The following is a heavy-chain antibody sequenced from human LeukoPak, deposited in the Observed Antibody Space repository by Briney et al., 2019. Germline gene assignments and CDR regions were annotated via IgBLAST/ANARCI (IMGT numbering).Heavy chain of an antibody. J-gene: IGHJ4*02. CDR1: GFTFNSYS. CDR2: LSRSGSTI. D-gene: IGHD1-26*01. Sequence: PGGSLRLSCAASGFTFNSYSMKWVRQAPGKGLEWISYLSRSGSTIYYAASVKGRFTIPRDNAKNSLYLQMNSLRAEDTAVYYCARIWDGYSGSDYWGQGTLVTVSS. V-gene: IGHV3-48*01. CDR3: ARIWDGYSGSDY.